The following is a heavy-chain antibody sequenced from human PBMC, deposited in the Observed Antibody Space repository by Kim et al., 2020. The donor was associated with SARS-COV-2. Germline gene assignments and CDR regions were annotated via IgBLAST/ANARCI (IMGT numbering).Heavy chain of an antibody. CDR3: ARDRGSGSYYSNYYYYGMDG. CDR2: INPSGGST. CDR1: GYTFTSYY. J-gene: IGHJ6*02. Sequence: ASVKVSCKASGYTFTSYYMHWVRQAPGQGLEWMGIINPSGGSTSYAQRFQGRVTMTRDTSTSTVYMELSSLRSEDTAVYYCARDRGSGSYYSNYYYYGMDGWGQGTTVTVSS. D-gene: IGHD1-26*01. V-gene: IGHV1-46*01.